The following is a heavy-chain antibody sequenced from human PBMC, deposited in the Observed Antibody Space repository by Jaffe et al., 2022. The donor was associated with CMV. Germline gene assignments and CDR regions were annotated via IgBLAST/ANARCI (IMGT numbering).Heavy chain of an antibody. CDR3: AKDDWYYYDSSGYSDAFDI. Sequence: EVQLVESGGGLVQPGGSLRLSCAASGFTFSSYAMSWVRQAPGKGLEWVSAISGSGGSTYYADSVKGRFTISRDNSKNTLYLQMNSLRAEDTAVYYCAKDDWYYYDSSGYSDAFDIWGQGTMVTVSS. D-gene: IGHD3-22*01. CDR1: GFTFSSYA. CDR2: ISGSGGST. J-gene: IGHJ3*02. V-gene: IGHV3-23*04.